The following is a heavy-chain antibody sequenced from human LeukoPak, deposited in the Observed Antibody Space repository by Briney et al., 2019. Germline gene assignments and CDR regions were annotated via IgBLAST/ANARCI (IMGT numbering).Heavy chain of an antibody. D-gene: IGHD4-23*01. V-gene: IGHV3-23*01. J-gene: IGHJ4*02. CDR1: GFTFSSYA. CDR3: AKREDGGNHGDFDY. Sequence: GGSLRLSCAASGFTFSSYAMSWVRQAPGKGLEWVSAISGSGGSTYYADSVKGRFTISRDNSKNTLYLQMNSLRAEDTAVYYCAKREDGGNHGDFDYWGQGTLVTVSP. CDR2: ISGSGGST.